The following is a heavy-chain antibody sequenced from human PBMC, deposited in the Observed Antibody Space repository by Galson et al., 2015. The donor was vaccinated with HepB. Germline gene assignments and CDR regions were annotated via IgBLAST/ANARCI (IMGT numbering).Heavy chain of an antibody. CDR3: AKEARGGSYYVDYYYGMDV. Sequence: SLRLSCAASGFTFSSYGMHWVRQAPGKGLEWVAVISYDGSNKYYADSVKGRFTISRDNSKDTLYLQMNSLRAEDTAVYYCAKEARGGSYYVDYYYGMDVWGQGTTVTVSS. J-gene: IGHJ6*02. D-gene: IGHD1-26*01. CDR2: ISYDGSNK. V-gene: IGHV3-30*18. CDR1: GFTFSSYG.